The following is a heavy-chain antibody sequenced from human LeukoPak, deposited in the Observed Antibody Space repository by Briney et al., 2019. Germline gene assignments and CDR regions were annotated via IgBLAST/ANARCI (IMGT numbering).Heavy chain of an antibody. D-gene: IGHD2-2*01. CDR3: ARDQEAYCSSTSCYEYSYYMDV. J-gene: IGHJ6*03. CDR2: IYTSGST. V-gene: IGHV4-61*02. Sequence: SQTLSLTCTVSGGSISSGSYYWSSIRQPAGKGLEWIGRIYTSGSTNYNPSLKSRATISVDTSKNQFSLKLSSVTAADTAVYYCARDQEAYCSSTSCYEYSYYMDVWGKGTTVTISS. CDR1: GGSISSGSYY.